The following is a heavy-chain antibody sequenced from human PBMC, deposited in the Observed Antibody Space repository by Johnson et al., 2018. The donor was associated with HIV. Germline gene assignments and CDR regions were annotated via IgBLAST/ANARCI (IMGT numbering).Heavy chain of an antibody. CDR3: ARDRAGNAFDI. V-gene: IGHV3-72*01. CDR1: GFTFSDHY. Sequence: VQLLESGGGLVQPGGSLRLSCAASGFTFSDHYMDWVRQAPGKGLEWVGRTRNKANSYTTEYAASVKGRFTISRDDSKNSLYLQMNSLKTEDTAVYYCARDRAGNAFDIWGQGTMVTVSS. CDR2: TRNKANSYTT. J-gene: IGHJ3*02.